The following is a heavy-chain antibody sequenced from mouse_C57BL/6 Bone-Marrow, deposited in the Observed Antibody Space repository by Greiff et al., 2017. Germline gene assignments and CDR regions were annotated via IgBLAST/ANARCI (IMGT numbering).Heavy chain of an antibody. Sequence: VQLQQPGAELVRPGTSVKLSCKASGYTFTSYWMHWVKQRPGQGLEWIGVIDPSDSYTNSNQKFKGKATLTVDTSSSTAYMQLSSLTSEDSAVYYCARDGYYDYFDYWGQGTTLTVSS. D-gene: IGHD2-3*01. CDR3: ARDGYYDYFDY. CDR1: GYTFTSYW. V-gene: IGHV1-59*01. CDR2: IDPSDSYT. J-gene: IGHJ2*01.